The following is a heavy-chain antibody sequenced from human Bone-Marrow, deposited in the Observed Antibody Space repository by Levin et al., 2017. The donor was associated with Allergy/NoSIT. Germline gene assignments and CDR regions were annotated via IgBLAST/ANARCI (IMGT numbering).Heavy chain of an antibody. Sequence: SQTLSLTCTVSDGSITNYYWSWIRQPPGKGLEWIGYIYYNGDTNYNPSLKSRVTISIDTSKNQFSLNLNSVTAAATTVYYCARRPSGSYGQLDHWGQGTLVTVST. D-gene: IGHD1-26*01. CDR3: ARRPSGSYGQLDH. V-gene: IGHV4-59*08. CDR2: IYYNGDT. J-gene: IGHJ4*02. CDR1: DGSITNYY.